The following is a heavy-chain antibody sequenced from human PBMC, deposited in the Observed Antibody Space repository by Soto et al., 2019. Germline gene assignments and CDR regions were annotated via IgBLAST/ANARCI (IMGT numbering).Heavy chain of an antibody. J-gene: IGHJ4*02. CDR3: ARPKAPLSRYSSGWYLGY. CDR2: INHSGST. CDR1: GGSFSGYY. V-gene: IGHV4-34*01. Sequence: SETLSLTCAVYGGSFSGYYWSWIRQPPGKGLEWIGEINHSGSTNYNPSLKSRVTISVDTSKNQFSLKLSSVTAADTAVYYCARPKAPLSRYSSGWYLGYWGQGTLVTVSS. D-gene: IGHD6-19*01.